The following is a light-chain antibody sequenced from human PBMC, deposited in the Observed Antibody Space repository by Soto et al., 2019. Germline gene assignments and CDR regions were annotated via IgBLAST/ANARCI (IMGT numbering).Light chain of an antibody. V-gene: IGKV3-11*01. CDR2: DAS. CDR1: QSVSSY. Sequence: EIVLTQSPATLSLSPGERATLSCRASQSVSSYLAWYQQKPGQAPRLLIFDASNRATGIPARFSGSGSGTDFTLTISSLVPEDFAVYYCQQYGDSPWTFGQGTKVEIK. J-gene: IGKJ1*01. CDR3: QQYGDSPWT.